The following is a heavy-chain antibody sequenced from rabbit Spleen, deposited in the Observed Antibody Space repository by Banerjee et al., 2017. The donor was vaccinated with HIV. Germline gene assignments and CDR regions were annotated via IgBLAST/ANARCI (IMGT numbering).Heavy chain of an antibody. CDR3: TRDDGSGHYIDGYFNL. D-gene: IGHD1-1*01. J-gene: IGHJ4*01. Sequence: QSLEESGGDLVKPGASLTLTCTASGVSFSISSYMCWVRQAPGKGLEWIACIDAGSSGFTYFANWAKGRFTISKTSSTTVTLQVTSLTAADTATYFCTRDDGSGHYIDGYFNLWGPGTIVTVS. V-gene: IGHV1S40*01. CDR2: IDAGSSGFT. CDR1: GVSFSISSY.